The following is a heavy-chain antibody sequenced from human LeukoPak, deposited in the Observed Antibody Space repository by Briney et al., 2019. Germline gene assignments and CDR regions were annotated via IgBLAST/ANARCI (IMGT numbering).Heavy chain of an antibody. CDR2: INAANGNT. J-gene: IGHJ4*02. V-gene: IGHV1-3*01. D-gene: IGHD4-23*01. CDR1: GYTFSNYA. CDR3: ARNLIGKTDFDY. Sequence: ASVKVSCKASGYTFSNYAIHWVRQAPGQRLEWMGWINAANGNTKYLQKFQARLTITWDTSAGTADMELSSLRSEDTSVFYCARNLIGKTDFDYWGQGTLVTVSS.